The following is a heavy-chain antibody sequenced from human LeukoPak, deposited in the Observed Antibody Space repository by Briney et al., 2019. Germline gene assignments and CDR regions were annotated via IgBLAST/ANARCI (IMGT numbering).Heavy chain of an antibody. D-gene: IGHD6-19*01. CDR3: ARDMGPIAVAGTATRDFDY. CDR2: INPNSGGT. J-gene: IGHJ4*02. CDR1: GYTFTGYY. Sequence: GASVKVSCKASGYTFTGYYMHWVRQAPGQGLEWMGWINPNSGGTNYAQKFQGRVTMTRDTPISTAYMELSRLRSDDTAVYYCARDMGPIAVAGTATRDFDYWGQGTLVTVSS. V-gene: IGHV1-2*02.